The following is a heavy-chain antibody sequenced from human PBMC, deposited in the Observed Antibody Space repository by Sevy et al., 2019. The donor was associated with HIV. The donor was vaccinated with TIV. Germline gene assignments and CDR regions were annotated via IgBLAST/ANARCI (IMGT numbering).Heavy chain of an antibody. CDR1: GFTFDDYA. CDR2: ISWNSGSI. CDR3: AKDIVVVPAALYYYYGMDV. Sequence: GGSLRLSCAASGFTFDDYAMHWVRQAPGKGLEWVSGISWNSGSIGYADSVKGRFTISRDNAKNSLYLQMNSLRAEDMALYYCAKDIVVVPAALYYYYGMDVWGQGNTVTISS. D-gene: IGHD2-2*01. V-gene: IGHV3-9*03. J-gene: IGHJ6*02.